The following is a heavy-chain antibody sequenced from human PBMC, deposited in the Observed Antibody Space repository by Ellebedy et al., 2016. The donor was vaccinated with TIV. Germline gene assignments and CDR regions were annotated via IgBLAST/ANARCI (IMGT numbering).Heavy chain of an antibody. V-gene: IGHV4-59*01. J-gene: IGHJ4*02. Sequence: SETLSLXXTVSGGSISSYYWSWIRQPPGKGLEWIGYIYSSGSTTYNPSLKSRVTISVDTSKNQFSLKLSSVTAADTAVYYCGRGPPLLGAIGYWGQGTLVTVSS. CDR1: GGSISSYY. CDR3: GRGPPLLGAIGY. D-gene: IGHD3-3*02. CDR2: IYSSGST.